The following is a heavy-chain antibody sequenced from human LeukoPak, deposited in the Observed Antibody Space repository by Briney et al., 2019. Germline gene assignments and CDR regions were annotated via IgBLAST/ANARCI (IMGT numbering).Heavy chain of an antibody. CDR2: ISSGGSYI. V-gene: IGHV3-21*01. Sequence: GGSPRLSCAASGFSFSKYNMNWVRQAPGKGLEWVSSISSGGSYIYYADSVKGRFTISRDNTKNSLYLQMNSLRAEDTAVYLCAREFIGSWYWDSWGQGTLVTVSS. CDR3: AREFIGSWYWDS. J-gene: IGHJ4*02. D-gene: IGHD6-13*01. CDR1: GFSFSKYN.